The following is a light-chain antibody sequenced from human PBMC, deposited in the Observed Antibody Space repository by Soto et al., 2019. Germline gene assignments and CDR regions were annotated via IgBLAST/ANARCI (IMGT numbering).Light chain of an antibody. CDR1: QSVSSSY. J-gene: IGKJ1*01. V-gene: IGKV3D-20*01. Sequence: ETVLTQTPGTLSLSPGERATLSCGASQSVSSSYLAWYQQKPVLSPRLRIYDASSRATGIPDRFSGSESGTDFTLTIGGREPEDFAVYYCQQYNSWRETFGQGTKL. CDR3: QQYNSWRET. CDR2: DAS.